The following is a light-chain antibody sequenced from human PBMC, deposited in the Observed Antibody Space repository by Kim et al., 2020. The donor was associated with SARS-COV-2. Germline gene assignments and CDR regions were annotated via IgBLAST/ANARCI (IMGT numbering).Light chain of an antibody. V-gene: IGLV10-54*01. CDR2: RSI. CDR3: SAWDARLRVWL. CDR1: SNNVGYQG. J-gene: IGLJ3*02. Sequence: QTATITCTGNSNNVGYQGAAWLQQHQGHPPKLLASRSISRPSGISERYSASRSGSTASLTITELQLEDEADYYCSAWDARLRVWLFGGGTQLTVL.